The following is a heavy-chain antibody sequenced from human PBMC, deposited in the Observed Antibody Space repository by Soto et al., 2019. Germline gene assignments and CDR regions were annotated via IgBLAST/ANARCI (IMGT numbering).Heavy chain of an antibody. V-gene: IGHV3-30-3*01. D-gene: IGHD7-27*01. CDR3: ARPHYVLTGDDFDY. J-gene: IGHJ4*02. CDR2: ISYDGSNK. CDR1: GFTFSSYA. Sequence: GGSLRLSCAASGFTFSSYAMHWVRQAPGKGLEWVAVISYDGSNKYYADSVKGRFTISRDNSKNTLYLQMNSLRAEDTAVYYCARPHYVLTGDDFDYWGQGTLVTVSS.